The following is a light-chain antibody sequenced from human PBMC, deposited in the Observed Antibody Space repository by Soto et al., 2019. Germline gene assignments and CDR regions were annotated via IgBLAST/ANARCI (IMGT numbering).Light chain of an antibody. CDR2: DVS. Sequence: QSALTQPASVSGSPGQSITISCTGTSSDVGGYNYVSWYQQHPGKAPKLMIYDVSNRPSGVSNRFSGSKSGNTASLTISGLQAEDEADYYCSSYTSSSTLLVSGTGTKVPVL. V-gene: IGLV2-14*01. CDR1: SSDVGGYNY. J-gene: IGLJ1*01. CDR3: SSYTSSSTLLV.